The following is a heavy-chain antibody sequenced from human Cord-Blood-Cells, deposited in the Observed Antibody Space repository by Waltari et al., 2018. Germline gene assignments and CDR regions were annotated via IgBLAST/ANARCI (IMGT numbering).Heavy chain of an antibody. Sequence: EVQLVPDGAEVKKPGESRRISGTGSGSSCTSHWIGWVRQLTGLGVEWMGIIYPGDSETRDSPSYQGRVTISTDKSISTAYLQWSSLKASDTAMYYCAGRGTTRPRWLQKKYYFDYWGQGTLVTVSS. CDR3: AGRGTTRPRWLQKKYYFDY. J-gene: IGHJ4*02. CDR2: IYPGDSET. D-gene: IGHD5-12*01. CDR1: GSSCTSHW. V-gene: IGHV5-51*01.